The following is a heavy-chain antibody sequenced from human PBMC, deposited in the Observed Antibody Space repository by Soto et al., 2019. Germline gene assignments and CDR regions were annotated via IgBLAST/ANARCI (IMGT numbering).Heavy chain of an antibody. V-gene: IGHV1-18*04. Sequence: GASVQVSFKASGYTFTSYGIIWVRQAPGQGLEWMGWISAYNCNTNYAQKLQGRVTMTTDTSTSTAYMELRSLRSDDTAVYYCARDSRYYYDSSGYYYGFDPWGQGTLVTVSS. D-gene: IGHD3-22*01. CDR2: ISAYNCNT. J-gene: IGHJ5*02. CDR1: GYTFTSYG. CDR3: ARDSRYYYDSSGYYYGFDP.